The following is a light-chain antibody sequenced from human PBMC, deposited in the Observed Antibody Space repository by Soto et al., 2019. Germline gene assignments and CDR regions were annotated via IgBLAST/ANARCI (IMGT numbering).Light chain of an antibody. V-gene: IGKV3-11*01. Sequence: IELTQSPATVSLSPGERATLHCRASQSVNSYLAWYQHKPGQAPRLLIYDASNRATGIPDRFSGSGSGTDFTLTISSLEPEDFAAYYCQQRSNWPRTFGQGTKVDI. CDR1: QSVNSY. CDR3: QQRSNWPRT. CDR2: DAS. J-gene: IGKJ1*01.